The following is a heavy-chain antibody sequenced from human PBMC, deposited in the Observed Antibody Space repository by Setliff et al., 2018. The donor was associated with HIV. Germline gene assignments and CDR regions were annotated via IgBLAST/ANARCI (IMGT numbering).Heavy chain of an antibody. CDR2: LYVSGDT. V-gene: IGHV4-4*07. Sequence: EILSLTCSVSGGSMGTYYWSWVRQPAGKGLEWIGRLYVSGDTNYNPSLKSRVTMSLDTSKKHFSLNLKSVTAADTAVYYCALTGHRLLRGYMDVWGKGTTVTAP. D-gene: IGHD2-15*01. J-gene: IGHJ6*03. CDR1: GGSMGTYY. CDR3: ALTGHRLLRGYMDV.